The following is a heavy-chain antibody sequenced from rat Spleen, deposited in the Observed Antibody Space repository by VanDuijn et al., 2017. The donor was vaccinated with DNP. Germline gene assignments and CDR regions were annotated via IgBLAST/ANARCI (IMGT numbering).Heavy chain of an antibody. CDR2: ISYSGGT. D-gene: IGHD1-1*01. J-gene: IGHJ2*01. V-gene: IGHV3-1*01. CDR1: GYSITSNY. CDR3: ARWVRYFDS. Sequence: EVQLQESGPGLVKPSQSLSLTCSVTGYSITSNYWDWIRKFPGSKMEWMGYISYSGGTRYNPSLKSRISITRDTSENQFFLHLNSVTTEDTATYYCARWVRYFDSWGQGVMVTVSS.